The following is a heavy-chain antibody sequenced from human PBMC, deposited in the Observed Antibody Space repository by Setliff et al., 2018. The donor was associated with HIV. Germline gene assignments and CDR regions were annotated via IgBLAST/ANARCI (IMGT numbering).Heavy chain of an antibody. V-gene: IGHV3-30*01. Sequence: GGSLRLSCAASGFTFSSYAMHWVRQAPGKGLEWVAVISYDGSNKYYADSVKGRFTISRDNSKNTLYLQMNSLRAEDTAVYYCASEYSGGYPTAFDIWGQGTMVTVSS. J-gene: IGHJ3*02. D-gene: IGHD1-26*01. CDR3: ASEYSGGYPTAFDI. CDR2: ISYDGSNK. CDR1: GFTFSSYA.